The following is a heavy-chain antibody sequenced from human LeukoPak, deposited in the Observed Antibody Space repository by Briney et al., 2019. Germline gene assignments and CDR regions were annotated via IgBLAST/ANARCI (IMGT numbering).Heavy chain of an antibody. CDR1: GGSISSHY. V-gene: IGHV4-59*11. J-gene: IGHJ4*02. CDR2: IYYSGST. Sequence: PSETLSLTCTVSGGSISSHYWSWIRQPPGKGLEWIGYIYYSGSTNYNPSLKSRVTISVDTSKNQFSLKLSSVTAADTAVYYCARVGSNYYYDSSGHFDYWGQGTLVTVSS. D-gene: IGHD3-22*01. CDR3: ARVGSNYYYDSSGHFDY.